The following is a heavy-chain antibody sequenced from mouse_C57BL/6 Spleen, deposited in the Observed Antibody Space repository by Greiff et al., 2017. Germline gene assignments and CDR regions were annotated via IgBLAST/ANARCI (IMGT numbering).Heavy chain of an antibody. CDR2: IDPENGDT. Sequence: VQLQQSGAELVRPGASVKLSCTASGFNIKDDYMHWVKQRPEQGLEWIGWIDPENGDTEYASKFQGKATITADTSSNTAYLQLSSLTSEDTAVYYCTTDGNYGFDYWGQGTTLTVSS. CDR3: TTDGNYGFDY. D-gene: IGHD2-1*01. J-gene: IGHJ2*01. CDR1: GFNIKDDY. V-gene: IGHV14-4*01.